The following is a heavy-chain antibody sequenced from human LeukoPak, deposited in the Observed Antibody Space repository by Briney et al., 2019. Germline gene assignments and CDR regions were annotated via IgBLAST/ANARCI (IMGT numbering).Heavy chain of an antibody. V-gene: IGHV3-9*01. CDR2: ISWNSGSI. J-gene: IGHJ4*01. D-gene: IGHD3-22*01. CDR1: GFTFDDYA. Sequence: PGGSLRLSCAASGFTFDDYAMHWLRQAPGKGLEWVSGISWNSGSIGYADSVKGRFTISRDNAKNSLYLQMNSLRAEDTASYYCSKGYYYDSSGYPFDYWG. CDR3: SKGYYYDSSGYPFDY.